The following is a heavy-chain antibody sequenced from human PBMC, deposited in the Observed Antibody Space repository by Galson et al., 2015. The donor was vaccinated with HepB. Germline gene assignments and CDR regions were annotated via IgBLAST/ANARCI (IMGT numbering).Heavy chain of an antibody. CDR3: TRVAWTIAAAGAFDY. Sequence: SLRLSCAASGFTFSSYAMSWVRQAPGKGLEWVGFIRSKAYGGTTEYAASVKGRFTISRDNSKSIAYLQMNSLKTEDTAVYYCTRVAWTIAAAGAFDYWGQGTLVTVSS. CDR2: IRSKAYGGTT. D-gene: IGHD6-13*01. J-gene: IGHJ4*02. CDR1: GFTFSSYA. V-gene: IGHV3-49*04.